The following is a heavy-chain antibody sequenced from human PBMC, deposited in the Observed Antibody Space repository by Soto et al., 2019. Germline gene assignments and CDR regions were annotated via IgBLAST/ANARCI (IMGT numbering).Heavy chain of an antibody. Sequence: PVGSLRLSCAASGFTFSRYAMSWVRQIPGKGLECVSAIGGDGESTHYADSVKGRFTISRDNSKNTLYLQLNSLRVEDTAVYYCAKVGGFDPWGQGTLVTVSS. CDR1: GFTFSRYA. CDR2: IGGDGEST. CDR3: AKVGGFDP. V-gene: IGHV3-23*01. D-gene: IGHD2-15*01. J-gene: IGHJ5*02.